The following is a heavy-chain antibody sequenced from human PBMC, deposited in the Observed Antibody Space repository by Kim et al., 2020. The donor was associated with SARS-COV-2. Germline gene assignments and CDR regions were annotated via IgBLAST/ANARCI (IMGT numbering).Heavy chain of an antibody. J-gene: IGHJ1*01. Sequence: VKGRFTIYRDNAKNTLYLQMNSLRPEDTAIYYCARAGDYEFSGYYGFFHHWGQSALVTVSS. D-gene: IGHD3-22*01. CDR3: ARAGDYEFSGYYGFFHH. V-gene: IGHV3-74*01.